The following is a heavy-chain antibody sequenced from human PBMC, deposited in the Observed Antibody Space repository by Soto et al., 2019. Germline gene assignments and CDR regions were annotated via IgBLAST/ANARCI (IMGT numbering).Heavy chain of an antibody. CDR3: AREGRHCSSTSCYSGYFDY. CDR2: ISYDGSNK. Sequence: GGSLRLSCAASGFTFSSYAMHWVRQAPGKGLEWVAVISYDGSNKYYENSGKGRFTISRDNSKNTLYLQMNSLRAEDTAVYYCAREGRHCSSTSCYSGYFDYWGQGTLVTVSS. CDR1: GFTFSSYA. D-gene: IGHD2-2*01. V-gene: IGHV3-30-3*01. J-gene: IGHJ4*02.